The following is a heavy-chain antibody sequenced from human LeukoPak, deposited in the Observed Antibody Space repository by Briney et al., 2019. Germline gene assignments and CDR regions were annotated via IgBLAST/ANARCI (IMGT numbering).Heavy chain of an antibody. Sequence: SETLSLTCTVSGGSISSYYLSWIRQPAGKGLEWIGRIYSRGTTYNPSLKSRVTMSADTSRNHVSLTLNSVTAADTAVYYCARDSGTTGEVKFDPWGQGTLVTVSS. V-gene: IGHV4-4*07. CDR1: GGSISSYY. CDR3: ARDSGTTGEVKFDP. D-gene: IGHD3-10*01. J-gene: IGHJ5*02. CDR2: IYSRGT.